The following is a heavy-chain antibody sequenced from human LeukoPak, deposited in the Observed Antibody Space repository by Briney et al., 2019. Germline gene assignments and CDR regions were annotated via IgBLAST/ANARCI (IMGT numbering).Heavy chain of an antibody. J-gene: IGHJ4*02. D-gene: IGHD3-22*01. CDR3: ARLYDSSGYYYGPLDY. CDR1: GGPISSYY. V-gene: IGHV4-59*08. Sequence: SETLSLTCTVSGGPISSYYWSWLRQPPGKGLEWIGYISYSGSTNYNPSLKSRVAISIDTSMNQFSLKLSSVTAADTAVYYCARLYDSSGYYYGPLDYWGQGTLVTVSS. CDR2: ISYSGST.